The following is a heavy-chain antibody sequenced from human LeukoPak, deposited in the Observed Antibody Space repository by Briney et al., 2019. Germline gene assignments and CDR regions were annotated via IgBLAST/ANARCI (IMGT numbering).Heavy chain of an antibody. D-gene: IGHD2-15*01. J-gene: IGHJ6*04. Sequence: SETLSLTCTVSGGSISSYYWSWIRQPPGKGLEWIGYIYYSGSTNYNPSLKSRVTISVDTSKNQFSLKLTSVTAADTAVYYCARVVGYCSGGSCYYYYGMDVWGKGTTVTVS. CDR2: IYYSGST. CDR3: ARVVGYCSGGSCYYYYGMDV. V-gene: IGHV4-59*01. CDR1: GGSISSYY.